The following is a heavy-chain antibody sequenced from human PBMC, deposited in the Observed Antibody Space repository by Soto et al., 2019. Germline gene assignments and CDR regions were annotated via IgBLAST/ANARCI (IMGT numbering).Heavy chain of an antibody. J-gene: IGHJ6*02. V-gene: IGHV5-51*01. CDR1: GYSFTSYW. D-gene: IGHD4-4*01. CDR3: AITRPTTGAMDV. CDR2: IYPGDSDT. Sequence: GEPLKISCQGSGYSFTSYWIGWVRQMPGKGLEGMGIIYPGDSDTRYSPSFQGHVTISADRSIITAYLQWSSLKASDTAMYYCAITRPTTGAMDVWSQGTTVNVSS.